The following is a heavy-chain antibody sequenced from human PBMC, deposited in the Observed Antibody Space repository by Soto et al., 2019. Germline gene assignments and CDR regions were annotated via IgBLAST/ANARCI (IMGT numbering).Heavy chain of an antibody. CDR1: GFTFSSYG. CDR3: AKDYYAFWSGSTKARTTYSFDY. Sequence: GGSLRLSCAASGFTFSSYGMHWVRQAPGKGLEWVAVISYDGSNKYYADSVKGRFAISRDNSKNTLYLQMNSLRAEDTAVYYCAKDYYAFWSGSTKARTTYSFDYWGQGTLVTVSS. D-gene: IGHD3-3*01. J-gene: IGHJ4*02. CDR2: ISYDGSNK. V-gene: IGHV3-30*18.